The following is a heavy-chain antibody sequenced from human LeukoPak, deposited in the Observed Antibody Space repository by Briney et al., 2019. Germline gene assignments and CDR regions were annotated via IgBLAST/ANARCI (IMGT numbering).Heavy chain of an antibody. V-gene: IGHV3-23*01. CDR2: ISGSGGST. CDR3: ARDGYSSSWSGSLWNNWFDP. D-gene: IGHD6-13*01. J-gene: IGHJ5*02. CDR1: GFTFSSYA. Sequence: GGSLRLSCAASGFTFSSYAMSWVRQAPGKGLEWVSAISGSGGSTYYADSVKGRFTISRDNSKNTLYLQMGSLRAEDMAVYYCARDGYSSSWSGSLWNNWFDPWGQGTLVTVSS.